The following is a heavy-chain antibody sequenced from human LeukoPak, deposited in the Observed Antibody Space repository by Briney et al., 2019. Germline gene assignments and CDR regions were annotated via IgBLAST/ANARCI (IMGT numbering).Heavy chain of an antibody. Sequence: SETLSLTCTVSGGSLSPYYWSWIRQSPGKGLEWIGYISYSGSTNSHPSLKSRVTISVDTSKNQFSLKLSSVTAADTAVYYCARQTGSGLFILPGGQGTLVTVSS. CDR3: ARQTGSGLFILP. D-gene: IGHD3/OR15-3a*01. V-gene: IGHV4-59*08. CDR1: GGSLSPYY. J-gene: IGHJ4*02. CDR2: ISYSGST.